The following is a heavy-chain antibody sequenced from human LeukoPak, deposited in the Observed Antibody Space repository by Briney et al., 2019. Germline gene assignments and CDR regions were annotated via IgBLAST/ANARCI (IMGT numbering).Heavy chain of an antibody. CDR3: ARVGDYGDYVLDY. CDR2: ISYSGST. Sequence: SETLSLTCTVSGGSITSGGYFWSRIRQHPGKGLECIGHISYSGSTYYTPSLKSRVTISVDTSKNQFSLKLSSVTAANTAVYYCARVGDYGDYVLDYWGQGTLVTVSS. CDR1: GGSITSGGYF. J-gene: IGHJ4*02. V-gene: IGHV4-30-4*08. D-gene: IGHD4-17*01.